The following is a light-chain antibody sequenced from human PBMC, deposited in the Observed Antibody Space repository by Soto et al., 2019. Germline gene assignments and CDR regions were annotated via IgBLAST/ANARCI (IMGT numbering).Light chain of an antibody. CDR2: GAS. CDR3: QQYVSSPPVT. J-gene: IGKJ4*01. V-gene: IGKV3-20*01. Sequence: EIVLTQSPGTLSLSPGERATLSCRASQSVSSSYLAWYQQKPGQAPRLLIYGASSRATGIPDRFSGSGSGTDFTLTISRLEPEDFAVYYCQQYVSSPPVTVGGGTKVEIK. CDR1: QSVSSSY.